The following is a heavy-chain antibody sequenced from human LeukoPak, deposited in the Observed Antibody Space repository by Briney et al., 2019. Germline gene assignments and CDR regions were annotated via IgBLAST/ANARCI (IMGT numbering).Heavy chain of an antibody. Sequence: GGSLRLSCAASGFTFSSYEMNWVRQAPGKGLEWVSYISSSGSTIYYADSVKGRFTISRDNAKNSLYLQMNSLRAEDTAVYYCARGQTYYDFWSGYSDNWFDPWGQGTLVTVSS. V-gene: IGHV3-48*03. D-gene: IGHD3-3*01. CDR3: ARGQTYYDFWSGYSDNWFDP. CDR1: GFTFSSYE. J-gene: IGHJ5*02. CDR2: ISSSGSTI.